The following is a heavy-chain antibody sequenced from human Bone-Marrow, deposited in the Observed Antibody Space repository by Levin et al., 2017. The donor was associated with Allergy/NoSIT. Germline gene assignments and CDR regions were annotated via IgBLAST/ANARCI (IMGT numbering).Heavy chain of an antibody. J-gene: IGHJ4*02. CDR2: ISSSGSTI. CDR1: GFTLSDYY. CDR3: ARGSAVAALDY. D-gene: IGHD6-19*01. V-gene: IGHV3-11*01. Sequence: GESLKISCAASGFTLSDYYMNWIRQAPGKGLEWVSYISSSGSTIFYGDSVKGRFTISRDNAKNSLYLQMNSLRAEDTAVYFCARGSAVAALDYWGQGSLVTVSS.